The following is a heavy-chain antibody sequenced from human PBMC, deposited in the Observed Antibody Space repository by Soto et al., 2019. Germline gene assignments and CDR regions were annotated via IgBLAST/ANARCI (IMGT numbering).Heavy chain of an antibody. J-gene: IGHJ4*02. D-gene: IGHD3-16*01. CDR2: IYYSGST. CDR3: AIIWGWPVDY. V-gene: IGHV4-59*08. Sequence: QVQLQESGPGLVKPSETLSLTCTVSGGSISSYYWSWIRQPPGKGLEWIGYIYYSGSTNYNPSLKSRVILSVETYKNQLSLKLSSVTAKDTVVYYCAIIWGWPVDYWGQGTLVTVSS. CDR1: GGSISSYY.